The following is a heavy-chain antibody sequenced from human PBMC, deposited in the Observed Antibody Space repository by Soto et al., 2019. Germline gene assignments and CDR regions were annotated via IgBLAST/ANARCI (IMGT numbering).Heavy chain of an antibody. Sequence: EVQLVETGGGLIQPGGSLRLSCAASGFPVSRNYMSWVRQAPGKGLAWVSVIYSGGSTYYADSVRGRFTISRDNSKNTLYLKMKSLRAEDTAVYYCARDPPATRHGMDVWGQGTTVTVSS. CDR2: IYSGGST. CDR1: GFPVSRNY. V-gene: IGHV3-53*02. CDR3: ARDPPATRHGMDV. J-gene: IGHJ6*02.